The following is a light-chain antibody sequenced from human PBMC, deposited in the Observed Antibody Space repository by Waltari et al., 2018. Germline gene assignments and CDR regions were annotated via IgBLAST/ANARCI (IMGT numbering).Light chain of an antibody. CDR2: HVN. CDR3: SSYTTTNTLGVI. CDR1: SSDIGVSNY. Sequence: QSALTQPASVSGSPGQSITISCTGTSSDIGVSNYVSWYQQHPGKAPKLLIYHVNTRPSGVSNRVSGSKSGNTASLTISGLQAEDESDYYCSSYTTTNTLGVIFGTGTKLTVL. V-gene: IGLV2-14*03. J-gene: IGLJ2*01.